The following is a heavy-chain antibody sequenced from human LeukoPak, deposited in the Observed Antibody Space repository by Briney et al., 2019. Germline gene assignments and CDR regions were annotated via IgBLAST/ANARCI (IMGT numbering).Heavy chain of an antibody. CDR2: IRQDGSDK. CDR3: ARDLNWETY. J-gene: IGHJ4*02. CDR1: GFTFSNYW. V-gene: IGHV3-7*01. D-gene: IGHD7-27*01. Sequence: PGGSLRLSCAASGFTFSNYWMSWVRQAPGKGLEWVANIRQDGSDKFYVDSVKGRFTISRDNAKNSLYLQMNSLRAEDTAVYYCARDLNWETYWGQGTLVSVFS.